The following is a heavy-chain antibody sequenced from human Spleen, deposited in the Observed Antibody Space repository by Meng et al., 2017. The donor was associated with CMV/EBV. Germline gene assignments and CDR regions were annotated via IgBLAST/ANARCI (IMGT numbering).Heavy chain of an antibody. CDR2: ISYDGSNK. D-gene: IGHD3-22*01. Sequence: GFTFSSYAMHWVRQTPGKGLEWVAVISYDGSNKYYADSVKGRFTISRDNSKNTLHLQMNTLRAEDTALYYCARGGYYDSSGQNWFDPWGQGTLVTVSS. J-gene: IGHJ5*02. CDR1: GFTFSSYA. V-gene: IGHV3-30-3*01. CDR3: ARGGYYDSSGQNWFDP.